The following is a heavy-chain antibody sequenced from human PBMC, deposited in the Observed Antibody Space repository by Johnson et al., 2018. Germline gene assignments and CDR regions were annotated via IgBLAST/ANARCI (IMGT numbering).Heavy chain of an antibody. CDR2: ISYDGSNK. CDR3: ARDPNDYWANYYYYMDV. Sequence: QVQLVESGGGVVQPGRSLRLSCAASGFTFSSYAMHWVRQAPGKGLEWVAVISYDGSNKYYADSVKGRFTISRDNSKNTLYLQMNSLRAEDTAVYYCARDPNDYWANYYYYMDVWGKGTTVTVSS. CDR1: GFTFSSYA. V-gene: IGHV3-30-3*01. D-gene: IGHD4/OR15-4a*01. J-gene: IGHJ6*03.